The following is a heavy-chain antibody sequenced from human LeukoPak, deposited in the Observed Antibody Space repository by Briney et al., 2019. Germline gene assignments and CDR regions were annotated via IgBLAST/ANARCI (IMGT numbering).Heavy chain of an antibody. CDR2: IYYSGST. Sequence: SETLSLTCTVSGGSISSYYWSWIRQPPGKGLEWIGYIYYSGSTNYNPSLKSRVTISVDTSKNQFSLKLSSVTAADTAVYYCARESYTNRVRFFDYWGQGTLVTVSS. CDR3: ARESYTNRVRFFDY. D-gene: IGHD7-27*01. CDR1: GGSISSYY. J-gene: IGHJ4*02. V-gene: IGHV4-59*01.